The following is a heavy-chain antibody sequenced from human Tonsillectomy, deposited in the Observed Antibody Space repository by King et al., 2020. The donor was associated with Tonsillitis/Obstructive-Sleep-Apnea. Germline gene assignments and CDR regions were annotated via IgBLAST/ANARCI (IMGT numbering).Heavy chain of an antibody. D-gene: IGHD5-12*01. J-gene: IGHJ6*02. V-gene: IGHV5-10-1*03. CDR2: IDPSDSYT. CDR1: GYRFTSYW. Sequence: QLVQSGAEVKKHGASLRISCKGSGYRFTSYWISWVRQMPGKGLEWMGRIDPSDSYTNYSPSFQGHVTISADKSISTAYLQWSSLKASDTAMYYCARRRDIATYAMDVWGQGTTVSVSS. CDR3: ARRRDIATYAMDV.